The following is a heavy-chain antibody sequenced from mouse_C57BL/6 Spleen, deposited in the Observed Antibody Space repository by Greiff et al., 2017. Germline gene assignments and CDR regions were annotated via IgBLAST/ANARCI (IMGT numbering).Heavy chain of an antibody. Sequence: VQGVESGPELVKPGASVKISCKASGYAFSSSWMNWVKQRPGKGLEWIGRIYPGDGDTNYNGKFKGKATLTADKSSSTAYMQLSSLTSEDSAVYFCARNYGPWGQGTLVTVSA. J-gene: IGHJ3*01. CDR1: GYAFSSSW. CDR3: ARNYGP. V-gene: IGHV1-82*01. CDR2: IYPGDGDT. D-gene: IGHD1-1*01.